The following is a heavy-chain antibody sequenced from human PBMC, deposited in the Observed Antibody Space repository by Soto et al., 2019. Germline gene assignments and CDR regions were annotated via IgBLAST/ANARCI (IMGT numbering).Heavy chain of an antibody. Sequence: GASVKRSCKASGYTFTSYYMRCVRQAPGQVLEWMGWINPNSGGTNYAQKFQGRVTMTRDTSISTAYMELSRLRSDDTAVCYCASEGLSDAFDIWGQGTMVTVSS. J-gene: IGHJ3*02. CDR3: ASEGLSDAFDI. CDR1: GYTFTSYY. CDR2: INPNSGGT. V-gene: IGHV1-2*02.